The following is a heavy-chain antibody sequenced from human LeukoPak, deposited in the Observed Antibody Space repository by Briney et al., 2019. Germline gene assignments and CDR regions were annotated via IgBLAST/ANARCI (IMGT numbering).Heavy chain of an antibody. Sequence: ASVKVSCKTSVYTFTDKYIHWVRQAPGLGLECMGWMHPNTGDTVYVQKFQGRVTFTRDTSISTAYMELHRLGSDDTAVYFCVRDLTNPASGDYWGQGTLVTVSS. J-gene: IGHJ4*02. CDR2: MHPNTGDT. V-gene: IGHV1-2*02. D-gene: IGHD1-14*01. CDR3: VRDLTNPASGDY. CDR1: VYTFTDKY.